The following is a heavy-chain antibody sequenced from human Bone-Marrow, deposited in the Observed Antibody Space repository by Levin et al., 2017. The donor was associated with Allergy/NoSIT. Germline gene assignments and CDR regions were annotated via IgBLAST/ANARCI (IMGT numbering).Heavy chain of an antibody. D-gene: IGHD3-10*01. CDR1: GYTFTGYY. CDR2: INPNSGGT. J-gene: IGHJ5*02. V-gene: IGHV1-2*02. Sequence: ASVKVSCKASGYTFTGYYMHWVRQAPGQGLEWMGWINPNSGGTNYAQKFQGRVTMTRDTSISTAYMELSRLRSDDTAVYYCARGELLWFGEIRYNWFDPWGQGTLVTVSS. CDR3: ARGELLWFGEIRYNWFDP.